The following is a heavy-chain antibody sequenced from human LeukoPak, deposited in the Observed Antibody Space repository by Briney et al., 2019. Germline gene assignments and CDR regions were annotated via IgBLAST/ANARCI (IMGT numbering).Heavy chain of an antibody. CDR2: INPSGGST. V-gene: IGHV1-46*01. CDR1: GYTFTSYA. J-gene: IGHJ4*02. Sequence: GASVKVSCKASGYTFTSYAMNWVRQAPGQGLEWMGIINPSGGSTNYAQKFQGRVTMTRDMSTGTVYMELSSLRSEDTAVYYCARGPYLNYWGQGTLVTVSP. CDR3: ARGPYLNY. D-gene: IGHD2-2*01.